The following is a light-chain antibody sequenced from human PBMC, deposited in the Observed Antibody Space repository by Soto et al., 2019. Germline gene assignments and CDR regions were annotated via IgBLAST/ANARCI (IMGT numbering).Light chain of an antibody. V-gene: IGKV3-20*01. J-gene: IGKJ3*01. CDR2: GAS. Sequence: EIVLTQSPGTLSLSTGERATLSCRASQSVSSSFLAWYQQKPGQAPRLLIYGASSRATAIPDRFSGSGSGTEFTLTISRMDPEDFAVYYFQQYDSSPSTFGPGTKVDIE. CDR1: QSVSSSF. CDR3: QQYDSSPST.